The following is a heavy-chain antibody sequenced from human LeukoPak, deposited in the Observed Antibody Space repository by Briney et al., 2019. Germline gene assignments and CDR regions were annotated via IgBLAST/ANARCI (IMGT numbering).Heavy chain of an antibody. V-gene: IGHV1-69*04. Sequence: SVKVSCKASGGTFSSYAISWVRQAPGQGLEWMGRIIPILGIANYAQKFQGRVTITADKSTSTAYMELSSLRSEDTAVYYCARELTCSGGSCYSRYDYYYYGMDVWGQGTTVTVSS. J-gene: IGHJ6*02. CDR2: IIPILGIA. CDR1: GGTFSSYA. CDR3: ARELTCSGGSCYSRYDYYYYGMDV. D-gene: IGHD2-15*01.